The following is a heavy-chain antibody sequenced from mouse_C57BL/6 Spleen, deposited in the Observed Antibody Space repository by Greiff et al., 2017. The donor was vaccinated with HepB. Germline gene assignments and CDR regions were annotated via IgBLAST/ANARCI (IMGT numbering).Heavy chain of an antibody. V-gene: IGHV1-4*01. D-gene: IGHD4-1*01. CDR3: ARDLANWDVDDY. Sequence: QVHVKQSGAELARPGASVKMSCKASGYTFTSYTMHWVKQRPGQGLVWIGYINPSSGYTKYNQKFKDKATLTADKSSSTAYMQLSSLTSEDSAVYYCARDLANWDVDDYWGQGTTLTVSS. J-gene: IGHJ2*01. CDR1: GYTFTSYT. CDR2: INPSSGYT.